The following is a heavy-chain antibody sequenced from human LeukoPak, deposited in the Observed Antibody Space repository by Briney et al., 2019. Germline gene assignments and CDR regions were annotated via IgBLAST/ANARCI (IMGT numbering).Heavy chain of an antibody. D-gene: IGHD2-2*01. V-gene: IGHV4-4*07. CDR1: VGSISIYY. Sequence: PSDTLSLTCTVSVGSISIYYWSWIRQPAGKGLEWIGRIYTSGSTNYNPSLKSRVTMSVDTSKNQFSLKLSSVTAADTAVYYCARGYCSIASCHNWFDPWGQGTLVTVSS. J-gene: IGHJ5*02. CDR3: ARGYCSIASCHNWFDP. CDR2: IYTSGST.